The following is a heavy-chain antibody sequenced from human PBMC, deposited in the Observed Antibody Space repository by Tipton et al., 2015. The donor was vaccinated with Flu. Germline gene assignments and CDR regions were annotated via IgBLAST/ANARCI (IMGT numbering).Heavy chain of an antibody. D-gene: IGHD4-11*01. V-gene: IGHV4-38-2*01. Sequence: LRLSCAVSGDSIRNDYFWGWIRQPPGKGLEWIATIHRGGSTKYNPSLKSRVTISVDTSKNQFSLEMRSVTAADMAVYYCARRDFSNYVSDPKNWFDRWGQGILVTVSS. CDR2: IHRGGST. J-gene: IGHJ5*02. CDR3: ARRDFSNYVSDPKNWFDR. CDR1: GDSIRNDYF.